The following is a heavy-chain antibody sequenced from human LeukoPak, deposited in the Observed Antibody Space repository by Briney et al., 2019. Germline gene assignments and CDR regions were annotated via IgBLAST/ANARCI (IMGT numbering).Heavy chain of an antibody. Sequence: GASVKVSCKASGGTFSSYAISWVRQAPGQGLEWMGRIIPILGIANYAQKFQGRVTITADKSTSTAYMELSSLRSEDTAVYYCAREPYYYDSSGYPPDYWGQGTLVTVSS. V-gene: IGHV1-69*04. J-gene: IGHJ4*02. CDR2: IIPILGIA. CDR3: AREPYYYDSSGYPPDY. CDR1: GGTFSSYA. D-gene: IGHD3-22*01.